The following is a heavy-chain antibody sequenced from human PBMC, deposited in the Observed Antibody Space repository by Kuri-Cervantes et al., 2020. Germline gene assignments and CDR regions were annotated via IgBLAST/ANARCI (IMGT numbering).Heavy chain of an antibody. J-gene: IGHJ4*02. CDR3: ARADYGYSSGCIDY. CDR1: GFTFSSYS. V-gene: IGHV3-21*01. D-gene: IGHD6-19*01. Sequence: GKSLKISCAASGFTFSSYSMNWVRQAPGKGLEWVSSISSSSSYIYYADSVKGRFTISRDNAKNSLYLQMNSLRAEDTAVYYCARADYGYSSGCIDYWGQGTLVTVSS. CDR2: ISSSSSYI.